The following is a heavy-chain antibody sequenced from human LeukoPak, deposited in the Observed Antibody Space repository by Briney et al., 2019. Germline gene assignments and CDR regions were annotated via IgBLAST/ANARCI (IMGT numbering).Heavy chain of an antibody. CDR2: IIPILGIT. Sequence: SVKVSCKASGGTFSSSDISWVRQAPGQGLGWMGRIIPILGITKYAQKFQGRVVITADKPTSTAYMELSTLTSEDTAVYYCAKVHSVTGTFDYWGQGTLVTVSS. V-gene: IGHV1-69*04. CDR3: AKVHSVTGTFDY. J-gene: IGHJ4*02. CDR1: GGTFSSSD. D-gene: IGHD1-20*01.